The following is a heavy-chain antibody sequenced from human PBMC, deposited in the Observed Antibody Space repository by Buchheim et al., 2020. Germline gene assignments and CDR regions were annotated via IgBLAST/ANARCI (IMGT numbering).Heavy chain of an antibody. CDR1: GGSISSYY. J-gene: IGHJ6*02. V-gene: IGHV4-59*08. CDR3: ARLGPYGPSAIYYYSMDV. Sequence: HVQLQESGPGLVKPSETLSLTCTVSGGSISSYYWNWIRQPPGKGLEWIGSIYYSGSTSYNPSLKSRVTISVDMSNNHFSLKLSSVTAADTAVHYCARLGPYGPSAIYYYSMDVWGHGTT. CDR2: IYYSGST. D-gene: IGHD3-10*01.